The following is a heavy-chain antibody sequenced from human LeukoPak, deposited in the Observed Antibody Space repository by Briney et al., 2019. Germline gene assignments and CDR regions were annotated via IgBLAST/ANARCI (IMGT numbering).Heavy chain of an antibody. CDR1: GVSISSFY. V-gene: IGHV4-59*01. CDR2: IYTRGNT. CDR3: AREEGNWFDP. Sequence: SETLSLTCSVSGVSISSFYWSWIRQPPAKGLEWIGYIYTRGNTNSNPSLRHRVTISADTSGNHVSLKLTSVTAADTAVYYCAREEGNWFDPWGQGILVTVSS. J-gene: IGHJ5*02.